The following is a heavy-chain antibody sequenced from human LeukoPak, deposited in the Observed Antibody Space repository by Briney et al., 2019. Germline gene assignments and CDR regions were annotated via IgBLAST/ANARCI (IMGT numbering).Heavy chain of an antibody. CDR2: INPSGGST. CDR1: GYTFTSYY. J-gene: IGHJ4*02. D-gene: IGHD3-10*01. CDR3: ARGEIDHILWFGGLFPYFDY. Sequence: GASVKVSCKASGYTFTSYYMHWVRQAPGQGLEWMGIINPSGGSTSYAQKFQGRVTMTRDTSTSTVYMELSSLRSEDTAVYYCARGEIDHILWFGGLFPYFDYWGQGTLVTVSS. V-gene: IGHV1-46*01.